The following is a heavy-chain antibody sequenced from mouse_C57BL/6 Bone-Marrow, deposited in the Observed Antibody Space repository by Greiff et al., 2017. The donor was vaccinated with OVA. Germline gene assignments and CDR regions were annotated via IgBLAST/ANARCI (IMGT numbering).Heavy chain of an antibody. CDR3: VRPKPTAAWYFDV. D-gene: IGHD1-2*01. CDR2: IRSKSNNYAT. CDR1: GFSFNTYA. Sequence: DVMLVESGGGLVQPKGSLKLSCAASGFSFNTYAMNWVRQAPGKGLEWVARIRSKSNNYATYYADSVKDRFTISRDDSESMLYLQMNNLKTEDTAMYYCVRPKPTAAWYFDVWGTGTTVTVSS. J-gene: IGHJ1*03. V-gene: IGHV10-1*01.